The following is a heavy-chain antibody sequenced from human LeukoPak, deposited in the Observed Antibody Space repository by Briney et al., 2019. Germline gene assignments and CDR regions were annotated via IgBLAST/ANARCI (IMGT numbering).Heavy chain of an antibody. D-gene: IGHD6-13*01. CDR1: GFTFSSYG. CDR2: ISSSSSYI. CDR3: ARVGGSSWYCFDY. V-gene: IGHV3-21*01. J-gene: IGHJ4*02. Sequence: PGRSLRLSCAASGFTFSSYGMHWVRQAPGKGLEWVSSISSSSSYIYYADSVKGRFTISRDNAKNSLYLQMNSLRAEDTAVYYCARVGGSSWYCFDYWDQGTLVTVSS.